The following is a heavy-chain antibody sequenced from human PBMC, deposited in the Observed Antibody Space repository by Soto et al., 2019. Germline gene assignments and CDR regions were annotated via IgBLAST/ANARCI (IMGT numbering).Heavy chain of an antibody. J-gene: IGHJ6*02. CDR2: ISYDGNNE. CDR1: GFTLSSYA. CDR3: AIYKLPYAMDV. V-gene: IGHV3-30-3*01. Sequence: QVQLVESGGGVVKPGRSLRLSCAASGFTLSSYAMHWVRQAPGKWLEWVAVISYDGNNEYYADSVKGRFTISRDNYKTTLYLQMNSLSAYDTAVYYCAIYKLPYAMDVCRQVTTVTVSS. D-gene: IGHD1-20*01.